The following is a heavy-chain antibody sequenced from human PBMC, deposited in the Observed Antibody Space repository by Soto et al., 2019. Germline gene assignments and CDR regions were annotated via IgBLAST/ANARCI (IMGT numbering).Heavy chain of an antibody. CDR1: GFTFSSYS. Sequence: GGSLRLSCAASGFTFSSYSMNWVRQAPGKGLEWVSSISSSSSYIYYADSVKGRFTISRDNAKNSLYLQMNSLRAEDTAVYHCARDMVRGVLGYWGQGTLVTVSS. J-gene: IGHJ4*02. CDR3: ARDMVRGVLGY. V-gene: IGHV3-21*01. CDR2: ISSSSSYI. D-gene: IGHD3-10*01.